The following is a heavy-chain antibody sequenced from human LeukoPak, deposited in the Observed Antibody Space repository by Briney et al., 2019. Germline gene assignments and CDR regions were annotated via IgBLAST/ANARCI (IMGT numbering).Heavy chain of an antibody. D-gene: IGHD2-2*01. CDR1: GGSVSSGSYY. Sequence: SETLSLTCTVSGGSVSSGSYYWSWIRQPPGKGLEWIGYIYYSGSTNYNPSLKSRVTISVDTSKNQFSLKLSSVTAADTAVYYCARVGKGYCSSTSCYRAFDIWGQGTMVTVSS. J-gene: IGHJ3*02. V-gene: IGHV4-61*01. CDR2: IYYSGST. CDR3: ARVGKGYCSSTSCYRAFDI.